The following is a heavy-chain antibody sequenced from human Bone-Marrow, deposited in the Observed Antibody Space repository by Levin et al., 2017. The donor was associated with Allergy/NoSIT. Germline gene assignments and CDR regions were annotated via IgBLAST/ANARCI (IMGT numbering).Heavy chain of an antibody. V-gene: IGHV1-2*02. CDR2: IDPKNGDT. J-gene: IGHJ4*02. CDR1: GYTFTVNH. Sequence: ASVKVSCKASGYTFTVNHIHWVRQAPGQGLESMGWIDPKNGDTNYAQKFQGRVTMTSDTSINTAYMELSNLRSDDTAIYYCAREVGMSANQYWGQGTLVTVSS. D-gene: IGHD6-13*01. CDR3: AREVGMSANQY.